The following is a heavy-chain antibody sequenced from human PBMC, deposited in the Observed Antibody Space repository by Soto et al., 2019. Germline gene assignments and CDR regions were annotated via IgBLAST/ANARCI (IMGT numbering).Heavy chain of an antibody. D-gene: IGHD2-21*02. CDR3: AKAVPPFVVVTASDY. CDR2: ISYDGTNK. CDR1: GFTFRNFG. J-gene: IGHJ4*02. Sequence: QVQLVESGGGVVQPEGSLRLSCAASGFTFRNFGMHWVRQAPGKGLEWVAVISYDGTNKYYADSVKGRFTISRDNSKNTLYLQINSLRAEDTAVYYCAKAVPPFVVVTASDYWGQGTLVTVSS. V-gene: IGHV3-30*18.